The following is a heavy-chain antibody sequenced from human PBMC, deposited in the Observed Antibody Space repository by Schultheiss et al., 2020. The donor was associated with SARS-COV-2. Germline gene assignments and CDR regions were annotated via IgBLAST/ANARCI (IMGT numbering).Heavy chain of an antibody. Sequence: GESLKISCAASGFTFSDYYMSWIRQAPGKGLEWVSYISSSSSYTNYADSVKGRFTISRDNAKNSLYLQMNSLRAEDTAVYYCARVSAMVSTFDYWGQGTLVTVSS. J-gene: IGHJ4*02. D-gene: IGHD5-18*01. CDR2: ISSSSSYT. CDR3: ARVSAMVSTFDY. V-gene: IGHV3-11*06. CDR1: GFTFSDYY.